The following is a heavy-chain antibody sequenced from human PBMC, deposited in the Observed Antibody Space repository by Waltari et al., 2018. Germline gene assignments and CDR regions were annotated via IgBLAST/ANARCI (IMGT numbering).Heavy chain of an antibody. CDR3: ARGGYCSSTSCSTGFDY. D-gene: IGHD2-2*01. Sequence: QVQLVQSGAEVKKPGASVKVSCKASGYTFTGYYMHWVRQAPGQGLEWMGWINPNSGGTNDAQKVQGRVTMTRDTSISTAYMELGRLRSDDTAVYYCARGGYCSSTSCSTGFDYWGQGTLVTVSS. CDR1: GYTFTGYY. V-gene: IGHV1-2*02. J-gene: IGHJ4*02. CDR2: INPNSGGT.